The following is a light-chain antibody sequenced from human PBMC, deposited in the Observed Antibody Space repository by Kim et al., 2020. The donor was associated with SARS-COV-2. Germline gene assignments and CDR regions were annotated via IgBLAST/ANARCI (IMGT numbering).Light chain of an antibody. CDR2: LNSDGSH. J-gene: IGLJ2*01. Sequence: ASVTLTCTLSSGNSSYAIAWHQQQPAKGPRYLMKLNSDGSHSKGDGIPDRFSGSSSGAERYLTISSLQSEDEADYYCQTWGTGTVVFGGGTQLTVL. CDR1: SGNSSYA. V-gene: IGLV4-69*01. CDR3: QTWGTGTVV.